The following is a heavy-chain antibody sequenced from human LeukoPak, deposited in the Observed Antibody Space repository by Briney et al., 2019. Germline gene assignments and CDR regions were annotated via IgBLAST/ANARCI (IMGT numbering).Heavy chain of an antibody. J-gene: IGHJ5*02. CDR1: GGTFSSYA. CDR2: IIPIFGTA. CDR3: AREVVAARLGWFDP. V-gene: IGHV1-69*05. D-gene: IGHD6-6*01. Sequence: GASVKVSCKASGGTFSSYAISWARQAPGQGLEWMGGIIPIFGTANYAQKFQGRVTITTDESTSTAYMELSSLRSEDTAVYYCAREVVAARLGWFDPWGQGTLVTVSS.